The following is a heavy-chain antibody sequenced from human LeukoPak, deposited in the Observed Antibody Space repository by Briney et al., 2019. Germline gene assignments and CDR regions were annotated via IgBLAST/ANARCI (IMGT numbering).Heavy chain of an antibody. CDR2: IWYDGSKK. D-gene: IGHD6-19*01. CDR3: ARGGISSGWYNLHYYGMDV. V-gene: IGHV3-33*01. CDR1: GFTFSSYG. J-gene: IGHJ6*02. Sequence: GGSLRLSCAASGFTFSSYGMHWVRQAPGKGLEWVAVIWYDGSKKYYADSVKGRFTISRDNSKNTLYLQMNSLRAEDTAVYYCARGGISSGWYNLHYYGMDVWGQGTTVTVSS.